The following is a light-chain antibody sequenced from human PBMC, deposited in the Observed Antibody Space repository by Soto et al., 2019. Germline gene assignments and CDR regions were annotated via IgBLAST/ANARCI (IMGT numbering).Light chain of an antibody. CDR1: SSDVGHYNY. CDR2: DVN. CDR3: CSYTSSSTRI. V-gene: IGLV2-14*01. J-gene: IGLJ2*01. Sequence: ALTQPASVSGSPGQSITISCTGTSSDVGHYNYVSWYQQYPGKAPKLMIYDVNTRPSGVSNRFSGSKSGNTASLTISGLQAEDEADYYCCSYTSSSTRIFGGGTKLTVL.